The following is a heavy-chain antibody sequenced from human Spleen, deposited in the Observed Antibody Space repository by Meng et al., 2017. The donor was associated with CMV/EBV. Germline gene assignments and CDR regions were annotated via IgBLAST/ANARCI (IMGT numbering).Heavy chain of an antibody. D-gene: IGHD4-17*01. CDR1: GGSFSGYY. CDR2: INHSGST. CDR3: ARGDGDYGSYY. J-gene: IGHJ4*02. V-gene: IGHV4-34*01. Sequence: QVQLQQWGAGLLKPSETLPLTCAVYGGSFSGYYWSWIRQPPGKGLEWIGEINHSGSTNYNPSLKSRVTISVDTSKNQFSLKLSSVTAADTAVYYCARGDGDYGSYYWGQGTLVTVSS.